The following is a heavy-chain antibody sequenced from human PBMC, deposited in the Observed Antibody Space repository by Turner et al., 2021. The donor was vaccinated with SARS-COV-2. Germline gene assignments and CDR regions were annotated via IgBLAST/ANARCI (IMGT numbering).Heavy chain of an antibody. J-gene: IGHJ4*02. D-gene: IGHD2-21*02. CDR1: GYTFISYG. CDR3: ARLGGGDRPGDY. V-gene: IGHV1-18*01. Sequence: QVQLVLSGAAVKKPAASVKVSSKASGYTFISYGISWVRQAPGQGLEWMGWITAYNGNTNKGQKLQGRVTMTTDTSTSTAYMELRSLRSDDTAVYYCARLGGGDRPGDYWGQGTLVTVSS. CDR2: ITAYNGNT.